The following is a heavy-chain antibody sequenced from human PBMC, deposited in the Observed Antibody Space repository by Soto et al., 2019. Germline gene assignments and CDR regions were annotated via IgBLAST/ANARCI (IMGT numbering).Heavy chain of an antibody. CDR2: INGDGSST. V-gene: IGHV3-74*01. CDR3: ARGYCSGGSCSPGGMDV. CDR1: GFTFSTYW. J-gene: IGHJ6*02. Sequence: EVQLVESGGGLVQPGGSLRLSCAASGFTFSTYWMHWVRQAPGKGLVWVSRINGDGSSTSYADSVKGRFTISRDNAKKTLYLQMNRLRAEDTAVYYCARGYCSGGSCSPGGMDVWGQGTTVTVSS. D-gene: IGHD2-15*01.